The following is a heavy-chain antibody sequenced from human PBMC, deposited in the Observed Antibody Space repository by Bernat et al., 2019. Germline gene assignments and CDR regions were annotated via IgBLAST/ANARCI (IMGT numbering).Heavy chain of an antibody. V-gene: IGHV1-3*01. Sequence: QVQLVQSGAEVKKPGASVKVSCKASGYTFTSYAMHWVRQAPGQRLEWMGWLNAGNGNTKYSQKFQGRVTDTRDTSANTALIQLGILRSEATAVYYCGGDTYGGSRPCLFDYWGQGTLVTVSS. CDR3: GGDTYGGSRPCLFDY. CDR1: GYTFTSYA. CDR2: LNAGNGNT. D-gene: IGHD6-25*01. J-gene: IGHJ4*02.